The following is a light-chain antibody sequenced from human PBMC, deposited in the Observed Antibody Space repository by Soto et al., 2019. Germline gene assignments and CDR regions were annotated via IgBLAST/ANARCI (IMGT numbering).Light chain of an antibody. CDR3: MQSTQLPPT. CDR2: EVS. Sequence: DILMTQSPLSLPVTPGEPASISCMSSQSLLHSNGYNYLDWYLQKPGQSPQLLIYEVSTRVSGVPDRFSGSGSGTDFTLEISRVETDDVGIYYCMQSTQLPPTFGQGTRLEIK. J-gene: IGKJ5*01. V-gene: IGKV2D-29*02. CDR1: QSLLHSNGYNY.